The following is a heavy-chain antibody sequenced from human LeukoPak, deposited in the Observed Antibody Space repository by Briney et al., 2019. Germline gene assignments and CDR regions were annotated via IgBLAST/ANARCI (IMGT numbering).Heavy chain of an antibody. CDR3: ARVFGGVVGGP. CDR2: MNPNSGNT. V-gene: IGHV1-8*01. Sequence: RASVKVSCKASGYTFTSYDINWVRQATGQGLEWMGWMNPNSGNTGYAQNFQGRVTMTRHTSKSTAYMELSSLRSEDTAVYYCARVFGGVVGGPWGQGTLVTVSS. CDR1: GYTFTSYD. J-gene: IGHJ5*02. D-gene: IGHD3-3*01.